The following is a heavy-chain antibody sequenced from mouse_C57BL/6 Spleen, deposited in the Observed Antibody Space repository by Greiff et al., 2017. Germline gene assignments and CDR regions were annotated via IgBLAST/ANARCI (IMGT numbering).Heavy chain of an antibody. CDR1: GFTFSSSG. J-gene: IGHJ2*01. CDR3: ARLNYGSSYVDY. CDR2: ISSGGSYT. V-gene: IGHV5-6*02. D-gene: IGHD1-1*01. Sequence: DVKLVESGGDLVKPGGSLKLSCAASGFTFSSSGMSWVRQTPDKRLEWVATISSGGSYTYYPDSVKGRFTISRDNAKNTLYLQMSSLKSEDTAMYYCARLNYGSSYVDYWGQGTTLTVSS.